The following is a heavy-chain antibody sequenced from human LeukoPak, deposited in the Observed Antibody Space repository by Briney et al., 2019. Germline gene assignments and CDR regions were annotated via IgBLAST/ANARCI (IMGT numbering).Heavy chain of an antibody. CDR1: GFTFSSYA. V-gene: IGHV3-30*04. D-gene: IGHD2-15*01. CDR2: ISYDGSNK. J-gene: IGHJ6*03. CDR3: AREYCSGGSCYSRGPYYYYYYMDV. Sequence: GGSLRLSCAASGFTFSSYAMHWVRQAPGKGLEWVAVISYDGSNKYYADSVKGRFTISRDNSKNTLYLQMNSLRAEDTAVYYCAREYCSGGSCYSRGPYYYYYYMDVWGKGTTVTVSS.